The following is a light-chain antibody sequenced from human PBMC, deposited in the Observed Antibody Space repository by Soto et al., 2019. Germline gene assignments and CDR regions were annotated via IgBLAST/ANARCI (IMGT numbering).Light chain of an antibody. Sequence: QTVVTQEPSFSVSPGRTVTLTCGLSSGSVSTSYYPSWYQQTPGQASRTLIYNTNTRSSGVPDRFSGSILGNKAALTITGAQADDESDYYCVLYMGSGTWVFGGGTKVTVL. CDR2: NTN. CDR3: VLYMGSGTWV. V-gene: IGLV8-61*01. CDR1: SGSVSTSYY. J-gene: IGLJ3*02.